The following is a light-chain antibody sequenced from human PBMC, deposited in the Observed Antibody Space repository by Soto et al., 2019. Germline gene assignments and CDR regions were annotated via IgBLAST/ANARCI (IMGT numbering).Light chain of an antibody. Sequence: QSALTQPRSVSGSPGQSVTISCTGTSSDVGGYNYVSWYQQHPGKAPKLMIYDVSKRPSGVPDRFSGSKSGNTASLTISGLQAEDEVDYYCCSYAGSYTPWVFGGGTKITVL. CDR2: DVS. CDR3: CSYAGSYTPWV. CDR1: SSDVGGYNY. V-gene: IGLV2-11*01. J-gene: IGLJ3*02.